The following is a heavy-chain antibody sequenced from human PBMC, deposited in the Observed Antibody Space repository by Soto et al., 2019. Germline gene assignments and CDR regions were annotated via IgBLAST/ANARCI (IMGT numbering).Heavy chain of an antibody. Sequence: SETLSLTCTVSGGSISSGGYYWSWIRQHPGKGLEWIGYIYYSGSTYYNPSLKSRVTISVDTSKNQFSLKLSSVTAADTAVYYCARTTYYYDSSGYPNAKAFDYWGQGTLVTVSS. V-gene: IGHV4-31*03. CDR1: GGSISSGGYY. CDR2: IYYSGST. D-gene: IGHD3-22*01. J-gene: IGHJ4*02. CDR3: ARTTYYYDSSGYPNAKAFDY.